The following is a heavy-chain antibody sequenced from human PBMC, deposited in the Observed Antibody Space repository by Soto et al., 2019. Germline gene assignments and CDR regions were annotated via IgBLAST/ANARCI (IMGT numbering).Heavy chain of an antibody. Sequence: GASVKVSCKASGYTFTDYHMHWVRQAPGQGLEWMGWINPNSGGTNYAQKFQGWVTMTRDTSISPAYMELSRLRSDDTAVYYCARSHPTYYYDSSGYFDAFDIWGQGTMVT. V-gene: IGHV1-2*04. CDR1: GYTFTDYH. CDR3: ARSHPTYYYDSSGYFDAFDI. D-gene: IGHD3-22*01. CDR2: INPNSGGT. J-gene: IGHJ3*02.